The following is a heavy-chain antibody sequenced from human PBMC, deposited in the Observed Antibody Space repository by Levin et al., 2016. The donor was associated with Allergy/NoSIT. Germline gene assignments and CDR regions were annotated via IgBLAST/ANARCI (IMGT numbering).Heavy chain of an antibody. J-gene: IGHJ5*02. CDR2: INAGNGNT. V-gene: IGHV1-3*01. D-gene: IGHD3-3*01. Sequence: WVRQAPGQRLEWMGWINAGNGNTKYSQKFQGRVTITRDTSASTAYMELSSLRSEDTAVYYCARDMVEWAIFSAWFDPWGQGTLVTVSS. CDR3: ARDMVEWAIFSAWFDP.